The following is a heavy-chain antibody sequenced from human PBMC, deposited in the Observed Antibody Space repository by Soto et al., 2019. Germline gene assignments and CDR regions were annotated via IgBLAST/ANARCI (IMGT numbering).Heavy chain of an antibody. CDR1: GFTFSSYA. V-gene: IGHV3-30-3*01. CDR3: ARSLKRAPKGSISGAAGAYFDY. D-gene: IGHD6-6*01. CDR2: ISYDGSNK. Sequence: GSLRLSCAASGFTFSSYAMHWVRQAPGKGLEWVAVISYDGSNKYYADSVKGRFTISRDNSKNTLYLQMNSLRAEDTAVYYCARSLKRAPKGSISGAAGAYFDYWGQGTPVTVSS. J-gene: IGHJ4*02.